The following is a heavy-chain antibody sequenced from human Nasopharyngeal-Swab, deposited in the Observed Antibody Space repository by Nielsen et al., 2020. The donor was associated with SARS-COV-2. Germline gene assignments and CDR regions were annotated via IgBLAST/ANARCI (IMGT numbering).Heavy chain of an antibody. CDR3: ARGAYCGGDCYAGYFDY. J-gene: IGHJ4*02. CDR2: IYPGDSDT. V-gene: IGHV5-51*01. D-gene: IGHD2-21*02. Sequence: KVSCKGSGYSFTSYWIGWVRQMPGKGLEWMGIIYPGDSDTRYSPSFQGQVTISADKSISTAYLQWSSLKASDTAMYYCARGAYCGGDCYAGYFDYWGQGTLVTVSS. CDR1: GYSFTSYW.